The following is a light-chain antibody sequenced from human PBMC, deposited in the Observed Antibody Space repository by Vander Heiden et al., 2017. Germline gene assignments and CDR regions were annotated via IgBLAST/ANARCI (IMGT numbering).Light chain of an antibody. J-gene: IGKJ4*01. CDR1: QSVTSY. Sequence: EIVLTQSQATLSLSPGERATLSCRASQSVTSYLAWCQQKPGQAPRLLIYDASNRATGIPARFSGSGSGTDFTLTISSLEPEDFAVYCCQQRSNWPLLTFGGGTKVEI. CDR2: DAS. V-gene: IGKV3-11*01. CDR3: QQRSNWPLLT.